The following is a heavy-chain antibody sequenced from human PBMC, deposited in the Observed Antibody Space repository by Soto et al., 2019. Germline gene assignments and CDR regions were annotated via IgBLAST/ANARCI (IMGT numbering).Heavy chain of an antibody. J-gene: IGHJ3*02. D-gene: IGHD1-26*01. Sequence: QVQLVQSGAEVKKPGASVKISCEASGYSFTSQYVHWVQQAPGQGLEWMGIINPNGGSTTYAQKSPARGTMHGATAPSNVHGEPSSPPPEGPAVYFCARERGLPTGGGGTEPLDIWGQGTMVTVAS. CDR3: ARERGLPTGGGGTEPLDI. CDR2: INPNGGST. CDR1: GYSFTSQY. V-gene: IGHV1-46*03.